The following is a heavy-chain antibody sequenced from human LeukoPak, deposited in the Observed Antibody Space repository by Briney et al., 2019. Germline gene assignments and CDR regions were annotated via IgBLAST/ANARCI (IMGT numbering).Heavy chain of an antibody. CDR3: AREACTNGNCDAFDI. CDR1: GGSISSGSYY. D-gene: IGHD2-8*01. Sequence: SETLSLTCTVSGGSISSGSYYWSWIRQPAGKGLEWIGRIYTSGSTNYNPSLKSRVTISVDTSKNQFSLRLSSVTAADTAVYYCAREACTNGNCDAFDIWGQGTVVTVSS. V-gene: IGHV4-61*02. CDR2: IYTSGST. J-gene: IGHJ3*02.